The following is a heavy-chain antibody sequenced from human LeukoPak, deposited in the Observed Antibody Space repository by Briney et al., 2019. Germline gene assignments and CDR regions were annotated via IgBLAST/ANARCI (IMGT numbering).Heavy chain of an antibody. J-gene: IGHJ4*02. V-gene: IGHV1-2*02. D-gene: IGHD6-19*01. Sequence: ASVKVSCKASGYTFTGYFMHWVRQAPGQGREWMGWINPNNGDTTYAQKFQGRVTLTRDTSIRTVFMEVNRLTSDDTAVYYCTRNVPGYSSDFDFWGQGTLVTVSS. CDR2: INPNNGDT. CDR3: TRNVPGYSSDFDF. CDR1: GYTFTGYF.